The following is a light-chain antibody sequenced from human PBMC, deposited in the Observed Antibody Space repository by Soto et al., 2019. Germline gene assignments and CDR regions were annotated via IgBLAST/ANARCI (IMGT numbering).Light chain of an antibody. Sequence: EIVLTQSPATLSLSPGERATLSCRASQGIGSTLAWYQHKPGQTPRLLIYDASTRATGIPVRFSGSGSGTDFTLTISSLEPEDFGLYYCQQRSDWFTFGQGTRLEIK. V-gene: IGKV3D-11*01. CDR2: DAS. CDR1: QGIGST. J-gene: IGKJ5*01. CDR3: QQRSDWFT.